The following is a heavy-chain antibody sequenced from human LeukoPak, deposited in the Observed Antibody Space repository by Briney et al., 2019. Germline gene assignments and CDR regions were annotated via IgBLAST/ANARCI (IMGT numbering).Heavy chain of an antibody. J-gene: IGHJ4*02. CDR2: ISDRGSRT. Sequence: GSLRLSCAVSGITLSNYGMSWVRQAPGKGLEWVAGISDRGSRTNYADSVKGRFTISTDHPKNTLYLQMNSLRAEDTAVYFCAKRGVVIRVILVGFHKEAYYFDSWGQGALVTVSS. CDR1: GITLSNYG. D-gene: IGHD3-22*01. V-gene: IGHV3-23*01. CDR3: AKRGVVIRVILVGFHKEAYYFDS.